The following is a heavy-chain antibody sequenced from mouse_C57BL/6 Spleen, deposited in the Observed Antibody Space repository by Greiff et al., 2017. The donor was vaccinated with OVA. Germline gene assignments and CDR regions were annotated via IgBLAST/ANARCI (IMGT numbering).Heavy chain of an antibody. CDR3: TRLDDGYSKLFDY. D-gene: IGHD2-3*01. V-gene: IGHV1-15*01. Sequence: QVTLKVSGAELVRPGASVTLSCKASGYTFTDYEMHWVKQTPVHGLEWIGAIDPETGGTAYNQKFKGKAILTADKSSSTAYMELRSLTSEDSAVYYCTRLDDGYSKLFDYWGQGTTLTVSS. CDR1: GYTFTDYE. CDR2: IDPETGGT. J-gene: IGHJ2*01.